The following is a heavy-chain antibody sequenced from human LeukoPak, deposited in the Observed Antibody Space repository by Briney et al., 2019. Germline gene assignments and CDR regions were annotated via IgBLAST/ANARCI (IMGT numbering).Heavy chain of an antibody. J-gene: IGHJ5*02. CDR3: ARGRSSSWYEEFDP. CDR1: GFTFSDYY. D-gene: IGHD6-13*01. V-gene: IGHV3-53*01. CDR2: IYSDNT. Sequence: GGSLRLSCAASGFTFSDYYMSWVRQAPGKGLEWVSFIYSDNTHYSDSVKGRFTISRDNSKNTLYLQMNSLRAEDTAVYYCARGRSSSWYEEFDPWGQGTLVTVSS.